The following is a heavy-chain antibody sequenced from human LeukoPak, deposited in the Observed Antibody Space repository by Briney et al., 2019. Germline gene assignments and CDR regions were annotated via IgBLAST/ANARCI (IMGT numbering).Heavy chain of an antibody. CDR2: ISWNSGSI. D-gene: IGHD6-13*01. CDR3: AKDIFSSSWESWYYFDY. Sequence: GGSLRLSCAASGFTFDDYAMHWVRQAPGKGLEWVSGISWNSGSIGYADSVKGRFTISRDNAKNSLYLQMNSLRAEDMALYYCAKDIFSSSWESWYYFDYWGQGTLVTVSS. V-gene: IGHV3-9*03. CDR1: GFTFDDYA. J-gene: IGHJ4*02.